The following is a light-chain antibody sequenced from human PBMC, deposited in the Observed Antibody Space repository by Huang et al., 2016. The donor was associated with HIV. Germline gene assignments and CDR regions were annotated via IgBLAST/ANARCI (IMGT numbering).Light chain of an antibody. J-gene: IGKJ4*01. Sequence: DIVMTQTPLSLSVTPGQPASISCTSSQSLRHSDGETYLYWYLHKPGQSPQLLIYEVSNRFSGVPDRFSGSGSGTDFTLRISRVEAEDVGVYYCMQRTQRPLTFGGGTKVEIK. V-gene: IGKV2D-29*02. CDR2: EVS. CDR3: MQRTQRPLT. CDR1: QSLRHSDGETY.